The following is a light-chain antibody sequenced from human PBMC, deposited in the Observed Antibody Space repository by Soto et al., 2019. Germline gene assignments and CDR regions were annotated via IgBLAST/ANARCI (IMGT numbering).Light chain of an antibody. CDR2: KAS. J-gene: IGKJ2*01. CDR1: QNVSNW. CDR3: QQYSKEST. V-gene: IGKV1-5*03. Sequence: DVEMTQSPSTLPTSIGDRVTINCRASQNVSNWLAWYQQKPGKAPKLLIYKASRLESGVPSRFSASGSGTDFTLTINSLQSDDFATYFCQQYSKESTFGQGNKLEIK.